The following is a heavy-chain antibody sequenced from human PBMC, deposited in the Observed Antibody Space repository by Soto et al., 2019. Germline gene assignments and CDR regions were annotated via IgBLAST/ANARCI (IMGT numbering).Heavy chain of an antibody. CDR1: GGSVSSGYHY. Sequence: QVLLEESGPGLVKPSQTLSLTCTVSGGSVSSGYHYWSWIRQPPGKGLEWIGYFYYSGSTYYNPSLGSRVTISIDTSKNQFSLKLNPVTASDAAVYFCATESSGSSPLHFDFWGQGALVSVSS. V-gene: IGHV4-30-4*01. CDR2: FYYSGST. CDR3: ATESSGSSPLHFDF. D-gene: IGHD3-22*01. J-gene: IGHJ4*02.